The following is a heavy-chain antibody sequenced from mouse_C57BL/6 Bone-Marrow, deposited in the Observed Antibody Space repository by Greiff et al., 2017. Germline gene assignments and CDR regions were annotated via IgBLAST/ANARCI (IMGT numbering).Heavy chain of an antibody. D-gene: IGHD2-4*01. J-gene: IGHJ3*01. Sequence: VMLVESGPGLVAPSQCLSITCTVSGFSLTSYAISWVRQPTGKGLEWLGVIWTGGGTNYNSALKSRLSISTDNSKSQIFLKMNNLQTDDTARYYSARKSDYDYCGFAYWGQGTLVTVSA. V-gene: IGHV2-9-1*01. CDR1: GFSLTSYA. CDR2: IWTGGGT. CDR3: ARKSDYDYCGFAY.